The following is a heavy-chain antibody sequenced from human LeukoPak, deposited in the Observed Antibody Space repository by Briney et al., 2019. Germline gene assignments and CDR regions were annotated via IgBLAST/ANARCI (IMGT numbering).Heavy chain of an antibody. V-gene: IGHV3-48*01. CDR1: GFSFSGYS. Sequence: GGSLRLSCAASGFSFSGYSMNWVRQAPGKGLEWLSYISPTNTPSYADSVEGRFTISRDNAKNSVYLQMNSLRAEDTVVYYCATFHEPWGQGTLVTVSS. J-gene: IGHJ5*02. CDR3: ATFHEP. CDR2: ISPTNTP. D-gene: IGHD2/OR15-2a*01.